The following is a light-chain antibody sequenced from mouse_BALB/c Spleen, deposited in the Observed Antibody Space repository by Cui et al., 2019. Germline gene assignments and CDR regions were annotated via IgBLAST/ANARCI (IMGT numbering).Light chain of an antibody. J-gene: IGKJ1*01. CDR1: SSVSY. V-gene: IGKV4-80*01. CDR2: STS. Sequence: QIVLTQSPANMFASLGEESTLTCSASSSVSYMHWYQKESGTSPKLLIYSTSNLASGVPSRFSGSGSGTFYSLTISSVEAEDAADYYCHPWSSYPWTFGGGTKLEIK. CDR3: HPWSSYPWT.